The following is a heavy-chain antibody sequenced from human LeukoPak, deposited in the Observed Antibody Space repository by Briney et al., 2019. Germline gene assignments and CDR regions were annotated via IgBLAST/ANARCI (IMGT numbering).Heavy chain of an antibody. D-gene: IGHD4-17*01. CDR3: ARGSGYGDLS. Sequence: SETLSLTCTVSGASISSGGYYWSWIRQHPGKGLEWIEYIYYSGSTYYNPTLKSRVTISVDTSNNQLSLKLSSVTDADMAVYYCARGSGYGDLSWGQGTLVTVSS. CDR2: IYYSGST. V-gene: IGHV4-31*03. CDR1: GASISSGGYY. J-gene: IGHJ4*02.